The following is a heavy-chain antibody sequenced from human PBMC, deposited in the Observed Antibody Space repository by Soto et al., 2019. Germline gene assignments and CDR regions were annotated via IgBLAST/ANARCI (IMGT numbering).Heavy chain of an antibody. CDR1: GFTVSSNY. D-gene: IGHD4-4*01. J-gene: IGHJ6*02. CDR2: IYSGGST. V-gene: IGHV3-53*01. Sequence: GGSLRLSCAASGFTVSSNYMSWVRQAPGKGLEWVSVIYSGGSTYYADSVKGRFTISRDNSKNTLYLQMNSLRAEDTAVYYCARASYSNYVAYYYGMDVWGQGTTVTVSS. CDR3: ARASYSNYVAYYYGMDV.